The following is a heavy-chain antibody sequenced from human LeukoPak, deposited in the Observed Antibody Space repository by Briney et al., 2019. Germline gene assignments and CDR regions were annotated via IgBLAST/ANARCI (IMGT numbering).Heavy chain of an antibody. CDR3: ARVWGVTDFYDNRGAFDI. D-gene: IGHD3-22*01. CDR2: IYYSGST. CDR1: GGSISSSSYY. J-gene: IGHJ3*02. Sequence: PSETLSLTCTVSGGSISSSSYYWGWIRQPPGKGLEWIGSIYYSGSTYYNPSLKSRVTISVDTSKNQFSLKLSSVTAADTAVYYCARVWGVTDFYDNRGAFDIWGQGTMVTVSS. V-gene: IGHV4-39*07.